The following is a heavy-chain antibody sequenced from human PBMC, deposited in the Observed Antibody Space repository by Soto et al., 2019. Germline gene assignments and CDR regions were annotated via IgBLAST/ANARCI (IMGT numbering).Heavy chain of an antibody. D-gene: IGHD6-6*01. CDR2: IYYSGST. CDR3: ARERSHSSSPYFDY. V-gene: IGHV4-59*12. Sequence: SETLSLTCTVSGGSISSYYWSWIRQPPGKGLEWIGYIYYSGSTNYNPSLKSRVTISVDTSKNQFSLKLNSMTAADTAVYYCARERSHSSSPYFDYWGQGTLVTVSS. J-gene: IGHJ4*02. CDR1: GGSISSYY.